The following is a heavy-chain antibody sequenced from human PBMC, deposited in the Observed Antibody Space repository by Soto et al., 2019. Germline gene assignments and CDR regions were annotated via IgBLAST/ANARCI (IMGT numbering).Heavy chain of an antibody. J-gene: IGHJ6*02. CDR1: GFTFSSYA. CDR3: VKDLEIEVDDIRGKYYYYGMDV. D-gene: IGHD3-22*01. V-gene: IGHV3-64D*06. CDR2: ISSNGGST. Sequence: PGGSLRLSCSASGFTFSSYAMHWVRQAPGKGLEYVSAISSNGGSTYYADSVKGRFTISRDNSKNTLYLQMSSLRAEDTAVYYCVKDLEIEVDDIRGKYYYYGMDVWGQGTTVTVSS.